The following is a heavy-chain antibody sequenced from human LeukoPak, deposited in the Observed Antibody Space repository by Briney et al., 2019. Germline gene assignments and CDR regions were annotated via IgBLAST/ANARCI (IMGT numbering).Heavy chain of an antibody. D-gene: IGHD2-2*01. J-gene: IGHJ5*02. CDR1: GFTFSIYG. CDR3: AKDHCSSTTCHDLFDP. CDR2: IAHDGGNK. Sequence: GGSPRLSCAASGFTFSIYGMHWVRQAPGKGLEWVAFIAHDGGNKNYADSVEGRFTISRDNSKNTLYLEMNSLRADDRAVYHCAKDHCSSTTCHDLFDPWGQGTLVTVSS. V-gene: IGHV3-30*02.